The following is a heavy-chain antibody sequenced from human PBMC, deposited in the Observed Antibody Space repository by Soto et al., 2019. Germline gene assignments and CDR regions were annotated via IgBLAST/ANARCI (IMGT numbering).Heavy chain of an antibody. CDR1: GSPFTSYG. CDR3: AAGRSYGDSTVDY. V-gene: IGHV1-18*01. J-gene: IGHJ4*02. D-gene: IGHD4-17*01. Sequence: ASVKVSCKVSGSPFTSYGISWVRQAPGQGLEWMGWISAYNGNTNNAQKLQGRVTMTTDTSTSTAYMELRSLRSDDTAVYYCAAGRSYGDSTVDYWGQGTLVTVSS. CDR2: ISAYNGNT.